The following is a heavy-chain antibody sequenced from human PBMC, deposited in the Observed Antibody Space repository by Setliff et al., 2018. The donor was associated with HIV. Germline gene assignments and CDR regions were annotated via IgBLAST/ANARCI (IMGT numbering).Heavy chain of an antibody. CDR2: ISSRGST. CDR1: GVSISSGGYY. CDR3: ARLEKLDDIAYFDY. D-gene: IGHD2-21*01. V-gene: IGHV4-31*03. Sequence: SETLSLTCTVSGVSISSGGYYWNWIRQHPGKGLEWIGYISSRGSTYYNPSLKSRITMSVDTSQNQVSLKLSSVTAADTAVYFCARLEKLDDIAYFDYWGQGTLVTVSS. J-gene: IGHJ4*02.